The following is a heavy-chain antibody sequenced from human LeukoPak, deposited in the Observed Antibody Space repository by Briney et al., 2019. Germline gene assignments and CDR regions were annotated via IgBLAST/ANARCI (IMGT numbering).Heavy chain of an antibody. CDR1: GGTFSSYA. D-gene: IGHD3-3*01. J-gene: IGHJ4*02. CDR2: IIPIFGTA. CDR3: ARVGDFWSGYNDY. Sequence: SVKVSCKASGGTFSSYAISWVRQAPGQGLEWMGRIIPIFGTANYAQKFQGRVTITTDESTSTAYMELSSLRSEDTAMHYCARVGDFWSGYNDYWGQGTLVTVSS. V-gene: IGHV1-69*05.